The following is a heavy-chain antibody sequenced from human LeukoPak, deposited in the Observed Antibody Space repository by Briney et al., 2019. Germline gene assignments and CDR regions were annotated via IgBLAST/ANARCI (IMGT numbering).Heavy chain of an antibody. J-gene: IGHJ4*02. CDR2: INHSGST. CDR3: ASRYNWNERDFDY. Sequence: SETLSLTCAVYGGSFSGYYWSWIRQPPGKGLEWIGEINHSGSTNYNPSLKSRVTISVDTSKNQFSLKLSSVTAADTAVYYCASRYNWNERDFDYWGQGTLVTASS. V-gene: IGHV4-34*01. D-gene: IGHD1-20*01. CDR1: GGSFSGYY.